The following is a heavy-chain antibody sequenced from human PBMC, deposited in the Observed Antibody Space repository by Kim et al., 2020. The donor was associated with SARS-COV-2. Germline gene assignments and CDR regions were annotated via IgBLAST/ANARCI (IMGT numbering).Heavy chain of an antibody. Sequence: GGSLRLSCAASGFTFSYYVMTWVRQAPGKGLEWVSAISGSDGSTYYADSVKGRFTISRDNSKNTLYLQMNSLRAEDTAVYYCAKAPRTNSGSFGYWGQGTLDTVSS. D-gene: IGHD3-10*01. J-gene: IGHJ4*02. V-gene: IGHV3-23*01. CDR3: AKAPRTNSGSFGY. CDR2: ISGSDGST. CDR1: GFTFSYYV.